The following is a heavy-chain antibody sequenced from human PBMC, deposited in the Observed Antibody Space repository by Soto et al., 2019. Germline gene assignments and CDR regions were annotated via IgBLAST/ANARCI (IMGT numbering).Heavy chain of an antibody. J-gene: IGHJ6*02. Sequence: SSETLSLTCTVSGGSISSGGYYWSWIRQHPGKGLEWIGYIYYSGSTYYNPSLKSRVTISVDTSKNQFSLKLSSVTAADTAVYYCASRALEAAPYYYYGMDVWGQGTTVTVSS. CDR1: GGSISSGGYY. D-gene: IGHD6-6*01. V-gene: IGHV4-31*03. CDR3: ASRALEAAPYYYYGMDV. CDR2: IYYSGST.